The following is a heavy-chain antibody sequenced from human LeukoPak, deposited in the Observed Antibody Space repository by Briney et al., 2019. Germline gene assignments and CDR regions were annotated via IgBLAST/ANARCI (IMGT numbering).Heavy chain of an antibody. CDR3: ARGSVQLWLRDTYYYMDV. D-gene: IGHD5-18*01. CDR1: GFTFADYA. CDR2: INWNGRIT. J-gene: IGHJ6*03. Sequence: GGSLRLSCAASGFTFADYAMNWVRQVPGRGLECVSGINWNGRITEYADSVKDRFTISRQNTKNSLYLYMNNLGGEDTALYFCARGSVQLWLRDTYYYMDVWGKGTTVTVSS. V-gene: IGHV3-20*04.